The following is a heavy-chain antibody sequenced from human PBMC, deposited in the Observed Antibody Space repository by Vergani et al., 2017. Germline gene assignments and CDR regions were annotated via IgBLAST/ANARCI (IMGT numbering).Heavy chain of an antibody. D-gene: IGHD1-26*01. CDR3: ARGIGSSQGAFDI. Sequence: QVQLQQWGAGLLKPSETLSLTCAVYGGSFSGYYWSWIRQPPGKGLEWNGEINHSGSTNYNPSLKSRVTISVDTSKNQFSLKLSSVTAADTAVYYCARGIGSSQGAFDIWGQGTMVTVSS. V-gene: IGHV4-34*01. CDR2: INHSGST. J-gene: IGHJ3*02. CDR1: GGSFSGYY.